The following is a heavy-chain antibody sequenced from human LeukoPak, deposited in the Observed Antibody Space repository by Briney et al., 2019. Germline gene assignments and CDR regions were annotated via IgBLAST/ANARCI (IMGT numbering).Heavy chain of an antibody. D-gene: IGHD3-22*01. V-gene: IGHV3-48*03. CDR2: ISGSGGSI. Sequence: GGSLRLSCVASGFTFSSYEMSWVRQAPGKGLEWVSAISGSGGSIYYPDSVKGRFTISRDNAKNSLYLQMNSLRAEDTAVYYCVRAVEYYYDSSGYAVDYWGQGTLVTVSS. CDR1: GFTFSSYE. J-gene: IGHJ4*02. CDR3: VRAVEYYYDSSGYAVDY.